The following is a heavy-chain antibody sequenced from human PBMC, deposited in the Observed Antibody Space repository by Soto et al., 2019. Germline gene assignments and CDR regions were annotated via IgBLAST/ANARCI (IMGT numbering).Heavy chain of an antibody. D-gene: IGHD3-10*01. CDR3: AIVAGSGSYRGYYGMDV. CDR1: GFTFSSYA. Sequence: EVQLLESGGGLVQPGGSLRLSCAASGFTFSSYAMSWVRQAPGKGLEWVSAISGSGGSTYYADSVKGRFTISRDNSKNTLYLQMNSLRAEDTAVYHCAIVAGSGSYRGYYGMDVWGQGTTVTVSS. CDR2: ISGSGGST. J-gene: IGHJ6*02. V-gene: IGHV3-23*01.